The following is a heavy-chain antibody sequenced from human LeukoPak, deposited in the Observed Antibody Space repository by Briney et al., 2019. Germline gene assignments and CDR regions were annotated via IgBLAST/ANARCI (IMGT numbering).Heavy chain of an antibody. D-gene: IGHD2-2*02. CDR1: GDSVTNHQ. CDR3: ARYTLAFDF. V-gene: IGHV4-59*02. Sequence: PSETLSLTCTVSGDSVTNHQWSWVRQPPGKGLEWIAYIHHSGSTNYNPSLKNRVTISMDTSKNQFSLRLISVTAADTAVYYCARYTLAFDFWGQGILVTVSS. J-gene: IGHJ4*02. CDR2: IHHSGST.